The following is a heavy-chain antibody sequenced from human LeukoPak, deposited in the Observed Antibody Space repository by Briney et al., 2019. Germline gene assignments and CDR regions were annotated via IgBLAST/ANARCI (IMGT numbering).Heavy chain of an antibody. D-gene: IGHD6-6*01. Sequence: PGGSLRLSCAASGFTFSSYAMHWVRQAPGKGLEYVSAISSNGGSTYYANSVKGRFTISRDNSKNTLYLQMNSLRAEDTAVYYCAKDQVYRQLVDYFDYWGRGTLVTVSS. CDR2: ISSNGGST. J-gene: IGHJ4*02. V-gene: IGHV3-64*01. CDR3: AKDQVYRQLVDYFDY. CDR1: GFTFSSYA.